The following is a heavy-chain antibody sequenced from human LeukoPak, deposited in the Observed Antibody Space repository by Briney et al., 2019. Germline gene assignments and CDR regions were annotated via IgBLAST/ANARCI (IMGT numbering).Heavy chain of an antibody. CDR3: ARGRDGYNLVDAFDI. V-gene: IGHV3-21*01. D-gene: IGHD5-24*01. CDR2: ISSSSSYI. J-gene: IGHJ3*02. Sequence: WIRQPPGKGLEWVSSISSSSSYIYYADSVKGRFTISRDNAKNSLYLQMNSLRAEDTAVYYCARGRDGYNLVDAFDIWGQGIMVTVSS.